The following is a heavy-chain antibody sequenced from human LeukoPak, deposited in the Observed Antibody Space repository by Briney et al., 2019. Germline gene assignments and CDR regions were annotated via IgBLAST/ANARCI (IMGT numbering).Heavy chain of an antibody. CDR3: ARGDIVVVPAAKGAYNWFDP. Sequence: GASVKVSCKASGYTFTGYYMHWVRQAPGQGLEWMGWINPNSGGTNYAQKFQVRVTMTRDTSISTAYMELSRLRSDDTAVYYCARGDIVVVPAAKGAYNWFDPWGQGTLVTVSS. D-gene: IGHD2-2*01. CDR1: GYTFTGYY. J-gene: IGHJ5*02. CDR2: INPNSGGT. V-gene: IGHV1-2*02.